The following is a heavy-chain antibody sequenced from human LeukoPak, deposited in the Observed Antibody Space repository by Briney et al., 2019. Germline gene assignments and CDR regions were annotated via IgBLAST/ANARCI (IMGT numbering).Heavy chain of an antibody. D-gene: IGHD2-2*01. CDR3: ARISDCSSSSCPYYYYMDV. Sequence: PSETLSLTCTVSGGSIRSYYWSWLRQPAGKGLEGIGGIYTSGSTNYNPSLESRVTMSVDTSKNQFSLKLSSVTAADTAVYYCARISDCSSSSCPYYYYMDVWGKGTTVTVSS. CDR1: GGSIRSYY. CDR2: IYTSGST. V-gene: IGHV4-4*07. J-gene: IGHJ6*03.